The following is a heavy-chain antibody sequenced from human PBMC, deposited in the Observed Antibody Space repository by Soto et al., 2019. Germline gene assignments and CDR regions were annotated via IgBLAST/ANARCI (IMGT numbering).Heavy chain of an antibody. Sequence: CTVAGGTIVGFGGRRIIQKQGKGLEWIGYIYYSGSTNYNPSLQNRVTISIDTSKNQVSLKVNSVTAADTAVYYCARDHPHSYGVYYFDYWGQGTPVTVSS. D-gene: IGHD5-18*01. CDR3: ARDHPHSYGVYYFDY. CDR2: IYYSGST. V-gene: IGHV4-59*01. CDR1: GGTIVGFG. J-gene: IGHJ4*02.